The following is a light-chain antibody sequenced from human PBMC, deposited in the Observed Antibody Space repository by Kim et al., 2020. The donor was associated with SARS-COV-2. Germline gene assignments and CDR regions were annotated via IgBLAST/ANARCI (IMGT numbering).Light chain of an antibody. J-gene: IGLJ3*02. Sequence: APGKTVTCSCGVNNFGSDSVLWYQQKPGPAPRLVISCDTDRPSGIPERFSGSSSGNTATLTISGVESGDEADYFCEVWDRTSNQPVFGGGTQLTVL. V-gene: IGLV3-21*04. CDR1: NFGSDS. CDR3: EVWDRTSNQPV. CDR2: CDT.